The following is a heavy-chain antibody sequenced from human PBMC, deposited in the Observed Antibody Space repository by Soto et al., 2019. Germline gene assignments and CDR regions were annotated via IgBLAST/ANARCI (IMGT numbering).Heavy chain of an antibody. CDR2: ISGSGGST. Sequence: EVQLLESGGGLVQPGGSLRLSCAASGFTFSSYAMSWVRQAPGKGLEWVSAISGSGGSTYYADSVKGRLTISRANSKNTLYLQMNILRAEDTAVYYCASAAREYYYYGMDVWGQGTTVTVSS. CDR3: ASAAREYYYYGMDV. CDR1: GFTFSSYA. J-gene: IGHJ6*02. V-gene: IGHV3-23*01.